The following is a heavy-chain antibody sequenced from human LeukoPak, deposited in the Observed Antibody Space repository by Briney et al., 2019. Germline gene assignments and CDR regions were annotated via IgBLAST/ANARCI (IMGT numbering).Heavy chain of an antibody. Sequence: GASVKVSCKVSGYTLTELSMHWVRQAPGKGLEWMGGFDPEDGETIYAQKFQDRVTMTEDTSTDTAYMELSSLRSDDTAVYYCAREGAMVRGVIWYYGMDVWGQGTTVTVSS. D-gene: IGHD3-10*01. V-gene: IGHV1-24*01. CDR1: GYTLTELS. CDR3: AREGAMVRGVIWYYGMDV. J-gene: IGHJ6*02. CDR2: FDPEDGET.